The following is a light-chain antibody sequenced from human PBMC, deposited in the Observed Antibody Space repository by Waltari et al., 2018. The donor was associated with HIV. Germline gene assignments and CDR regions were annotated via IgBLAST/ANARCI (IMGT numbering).Light chain of an antibody. CDR3: CSYAGTYTYV. V-gene: IGLV2-11*01. CDR2: DVS. CDR1: SSDVGDYNS. Sequence: QSALTQPRSVSGAPGQAVTISCTGTSSDVGDYNSVSWYQQHPGQAPKLMIYDVSKWHSVVPDRFSGSQSVNTASLTISGLQAEDEDDSYCCSYAGTYTYVFGTGTNVTVL. J-gene: IGLJ1*01.